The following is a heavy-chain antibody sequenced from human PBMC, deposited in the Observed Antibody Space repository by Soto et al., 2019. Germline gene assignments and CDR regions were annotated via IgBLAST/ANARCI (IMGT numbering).Heavy chain of an antibody. V-gene: IGHV3-23*01. CDR2: ISGSGGTA. D-gene: IGHD1-1*01. J-gene: IGHJ4*02. CDR3: AKGRGQNWKFYY. CDR1: GFTFSSYA. Sequence: EVQFLESGGGSVQPGGSLRLSCAASGFTFSSYAMHWVRRPPGKVLEWVSSISGSGGTAYYADSVKGRFTISRDSLVNTLYLQMTSRRAEDTAVYFGAKGRGQNWKFYYWGPGTLVTVSP.